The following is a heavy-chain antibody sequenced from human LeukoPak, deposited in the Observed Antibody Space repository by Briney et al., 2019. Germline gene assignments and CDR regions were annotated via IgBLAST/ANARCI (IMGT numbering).Heavy chain of an antibody. J-gene: IGHJ4*02. CDR2: ISWNSGTI. Sequence: QTGGSLRLSCAASGFTFDDYAMHWVRQAPGKGLEWVSSISWNSGTIYYADSVKGRFTISRDNAKNSLYLQMNSLRAEDTAVYYCARDRITGTAFDYWGQGTLVTVSS. CDR3: ARDRITGTAFDY. D-gene: IGHD1-7*01. V-gene: IGHV3-9*01. CDR1: GFTFDDYA.